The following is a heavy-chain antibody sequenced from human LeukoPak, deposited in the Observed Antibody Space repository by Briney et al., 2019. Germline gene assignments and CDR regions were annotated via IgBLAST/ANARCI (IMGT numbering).Heavy chain of an antibody. Sequence: SQTLSLTCAISGDSVSSNTPAWNWIRQSPSRGLEWLGRTYYRSKWSNDYAVSVKGRITINADTSTNQSSLQLNSVTPEDTAVYYCARGWFGGYYFDHWGQGTLVTVSS. V-gene: IGHV6-1*01. D-gene: IGHD3-10*01. CDR1: GDSVSSNTPA. CDR2: TYYRSKWSN. J-gene: IGHJ4*02. CDR3: ARGWFGGYYFDH.